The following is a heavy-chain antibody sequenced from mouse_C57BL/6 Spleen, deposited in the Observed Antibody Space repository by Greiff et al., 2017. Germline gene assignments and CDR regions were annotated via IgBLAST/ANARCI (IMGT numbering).Heavy chain of an antibody. CDR3: ARSEGYFDY. J-gene: IGHJ2*01. CDR1: GYAFSSSW. CDR2: IYPGDGDT. V-gene: IGHV1-82*01. Sequence: QVQLKESGPELVKPGASVKISCKASGYAFSSSWMNWVKQRPGQGLEWIGRIYPGDGDTNYNGKFKGKATLTADKSSSTAYMQLSSLTSEDSAVYFCARSEGYFDYWGQGTTLTVSS.